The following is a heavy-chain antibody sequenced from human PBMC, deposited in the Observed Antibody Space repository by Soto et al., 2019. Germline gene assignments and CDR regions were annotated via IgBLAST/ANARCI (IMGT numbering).Heavy chain of an antibody. D-gene: IGHD2-15*01. CDR3: ASAPIYCSGGSCTWFDP. J-gene: IGHJ5*02. V-gene: IGHV4-39*01. Sequence: SETLSLTCTVSGGSISSSSYYWGWIRQPPGKGLEWIGSIYYSGSTYYNPSLKSRVTISVDTSKNQFSLKLSSVTAADTAVYYCASAPIYCSGGSCTWFDPWGQGTLVTVSS. CDR1: GGSISSSSYY. CDR2: IYYSGST.